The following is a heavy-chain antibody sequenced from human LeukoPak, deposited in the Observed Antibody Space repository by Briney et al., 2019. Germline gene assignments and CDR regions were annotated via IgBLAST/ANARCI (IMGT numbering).Heavy chain of an antibody. CDR3: AREGVTKFDY. CDR2: IYSDGST. V-gene: IGHV3-53*01. J-gene: IGHJ4*02. Sequence: PGGSLRLSCAASGFIVSGDFMSWVRQAPGKGLEWVSVIYSDGSTYYADSVEGRFTISRDNAKNSLYLQMNSLRAEDTAVYYCAREGVTKFDYWGQGTLVTVSS. CDR1: GFIVSGDF. D-gene: IGHD2-21*02.